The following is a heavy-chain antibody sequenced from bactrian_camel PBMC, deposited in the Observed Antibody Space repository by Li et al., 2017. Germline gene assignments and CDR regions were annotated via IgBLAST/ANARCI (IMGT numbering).Heavy chain of an antibody. CDR1: GDTRDCA. CDR3: AAGTPYYNIDGYYCGREYTY. Sequence: HVQLVESGGGLVQPGGSLRLSCEASGDTRDCAMGWDRQAPGNECELVSTISTDGAAYYADSVKGRFTISQDNAKNTLYLQMNSLKTDDTAVYYCAAGTPYYNIDGYYCGREYTYWGQGTQVTVS. D-gene: IGHD2*01. J-gene: IGHJ4*01. CDR2: ISTDGAA. V-gene: IGHV3S57*01.